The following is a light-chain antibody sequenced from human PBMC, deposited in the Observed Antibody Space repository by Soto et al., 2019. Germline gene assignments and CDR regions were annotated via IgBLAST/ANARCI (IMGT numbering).Light chain of an antibody. CDR1: QSVSSSY. CDR2: GAS. Sequence: EIVLTQSPDTLSLSPGERATLSCRASQSVSSSYLAWYQQKPGQAPRLLIHGASSRATGIPDRFSGSGSGTDFTLTISRLEPEDFAVYYCQQYGRSSITFGQGTRLEIK. J-gene: IGKJ5*01. CDR3: QQYGRSSIT. V-gene: IGKV3-20*01.